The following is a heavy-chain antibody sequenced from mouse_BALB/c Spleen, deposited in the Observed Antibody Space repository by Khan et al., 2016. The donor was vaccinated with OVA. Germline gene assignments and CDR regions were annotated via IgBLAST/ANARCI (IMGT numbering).Heavy chain of an antibody. CDR3: ARGNYYGYALDY. V-gene: IGHV3-2*02. Sequence: EVQLQESGPGLVKPSQSLSLTCTVNGYSITSNYAWYWIRQFRGNKLELMGYISYSGRTNYNPYLNSRLSITRDTSYNQFFLLLHSVTTEDSASYYCARGNYYGYALDYWGRGTSVTVSS. J-gene: IGHJ4*01. CDR2: ISYSGRT. CDR1: GYSITSNYA. D-gene: IGHD1-1*01.